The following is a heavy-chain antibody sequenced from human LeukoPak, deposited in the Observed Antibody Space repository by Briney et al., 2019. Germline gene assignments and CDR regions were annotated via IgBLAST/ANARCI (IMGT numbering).Heavy chain of an antibody. D-gene: IGHD3-10*01. CDR3: ARAQYGWFDP. Sequence: GGSLRLSCAVSDFLFSSYWIHWVRQAPGKGLVWVSRINTDGSATTYADSVKGRFTISRDNAKNTLYLQMKSLRAEDTAVYYCARAQYGWFDPWGQGTLVTVSS. CDR1: DFLFSSYW. V-gene: IGHV3-74*03. J-gene: IGHJ5*02. CDR2: INTDGSAT.